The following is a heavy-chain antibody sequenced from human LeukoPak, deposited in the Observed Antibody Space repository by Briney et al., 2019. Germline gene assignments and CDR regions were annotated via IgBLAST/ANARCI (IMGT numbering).Heavy chain of an antibody. J-gene: IGHJ6*02. D-gene: IGHD3-3*01. V-gene: IGHV4-31*03. CDR3: AREQYYDFWSGYPYYYYYGMDV. CDR2: IYYSGST. Sequence: KPSETLSLTCTVSGGSISGGGYYWSWIRQHPGKGLEWIGYIYYSGSTYYNPSLKSRVTISVDTSKNQFSLKLSSVTAADTAVYYCAREQYYDFWSGYPYYYYYGMDVWGQGTTVTVSS. CDR1: GGSISGGGYY.